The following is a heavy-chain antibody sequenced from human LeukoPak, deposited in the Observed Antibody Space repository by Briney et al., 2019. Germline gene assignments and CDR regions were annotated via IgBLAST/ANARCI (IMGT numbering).Heavy chain of an antibody. Sequence: GGSLRLSCAASGFTFSSYEMNWVRQAPGKGLEWVSAISTTGADTYYADSVRGRFSISRDNSKSTLYLQVNSLRAEDTAVYYCVPGRWERLHLNFVYWGQGTLVTVSS. CDR3: VPGRWERLHLNFVY. CDR1: GFTFSSYE. CDR2: ISTTGADT. J-gene: IGHJ4*02. V-gene: IGHV3-23*01. D-gene: IGHD1-1*01.